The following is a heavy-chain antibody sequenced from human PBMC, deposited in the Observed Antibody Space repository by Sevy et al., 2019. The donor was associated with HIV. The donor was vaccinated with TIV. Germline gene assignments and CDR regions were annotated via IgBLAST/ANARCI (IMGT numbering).Heavy chain of an antibody. V-gene: IGHV5-51*01. CDR3: ATSRSGYFDSSGYYIY. D-gene: IGHD3-22*01. Sequence: GESLKISCQGSGYSFTSHWIGWVRHMPGKGLEWMGIIFPDDSDTRYSPSFQGQVTFSADKSINTAYLQWSSLKASDTAMYHCATSRSGYFDSSGYYIYWGQGTLVTVSS. CDR1: GYSFTSHW. J-gene: IGHJ4*02. CDR2: IFPDDSDT.